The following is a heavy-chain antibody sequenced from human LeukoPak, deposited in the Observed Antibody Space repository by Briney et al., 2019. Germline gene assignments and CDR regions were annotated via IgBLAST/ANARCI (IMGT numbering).Heavy chain of an antibody. CDR3: ASTQRFWSGYYTGMGY. J-gene: IGHJ4*02. V-gene: IGHV4-4*07. D-gene: IGHD3-3*01. Sequence: SETLSLTCTVSGGSISSYYWSWIRQPAGKGLEWIGRIYTSGSTNYNPSLKSRVTISVDTSKNQFSLKLSSVTAADTAVYYCASTQRFWSGYYTGMGYWGQGTLVTVSS. CDR1: GGSISSYY. CDR2: IYTSGST.